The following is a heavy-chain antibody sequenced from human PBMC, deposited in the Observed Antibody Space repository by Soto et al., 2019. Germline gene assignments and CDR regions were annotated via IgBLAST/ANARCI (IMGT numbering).Heavy chain of an antibody. D-gene: IGHD4-17*01. Sequence: QVQLQESGPGLVKPSQTLSLTCTVSGGSISSGGYYWSSIRQHPGKGLEWIGYIYYSGSTYYNPSLKSRVTISVDTSKNQFSLKLNSVAAADTAVYYCARAGGVYGDYLAGYWGLGTLVTVSS. V-gene: IGHV4-31*03. CDR2: IYYSGST. CDR3: ARAGGVYGDYLAGY. J-gene: IGHJ4*02. CDR1: GGSISSGGYY.